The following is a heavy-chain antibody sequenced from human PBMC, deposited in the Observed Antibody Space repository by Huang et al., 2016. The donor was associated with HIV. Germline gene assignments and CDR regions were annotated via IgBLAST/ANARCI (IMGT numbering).Heavy chain of an antibody. D-gene: IGHD4-4*01. CDR3: ARDPYYSNRWKRNDASFL. J-gene: IGHJ3*01. CDR2: IGSDSRDT. CDR1: GYDFGSYG. V-gene: IGHV1-18*01. Sequence: QVQLVQSGGEVMQPGASVRVSCKASGYDFGSYGMSWVRQAPGQCLEGLGGIGSDSRDTSSAQKFQGRVTMTTDTSTTTTYMELRSLRSDDTAMYYCARDPYYSNRWKRNDASFLWGQGTMITVSS.